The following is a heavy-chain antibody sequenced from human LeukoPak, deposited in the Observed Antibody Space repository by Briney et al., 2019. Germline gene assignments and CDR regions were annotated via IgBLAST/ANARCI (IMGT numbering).Heavy chain of an antibody. J-gene: IGHJ3*02. CDR1: GGSISSSNW. CDR2: IYHSGST. CDR3: ARASYYYGSGSPPAFDI. V-gene: IGHV4-4*02. Sequence: SGTLSLTCAVSGGSISSSNWWSWVRQPPGKGLEWIGEIYHSGSTNYNPSLKSRVTISVDKSKNQFSLKLSSVTAADPAVYYCARASYYYGSGSPPAFDIWGQGTMVTVSS. D-gene: IGHD3-10*01.